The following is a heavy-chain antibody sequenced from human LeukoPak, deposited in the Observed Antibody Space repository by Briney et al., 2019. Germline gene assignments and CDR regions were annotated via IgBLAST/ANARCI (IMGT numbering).Heavy chain of an antibody. CDR3: ARVSSGWYGVWFDP. D-gene: IGHD6-19*01. Sequence: ASVKVSCKASGYTFTSYDINWVRQATGQGLEWMGWMNPNSGNTGCAQKFQGRVTITRNTSISTAYMELSSLRSEDTAVYYCARVSSGWYGVWFDPWGQGTLVTVSS. CDR2: MNPNSGNT. CDR1: GYTFTSYD. V-gene: IGHV1-8*03. J-gene: IGHJ5*02.